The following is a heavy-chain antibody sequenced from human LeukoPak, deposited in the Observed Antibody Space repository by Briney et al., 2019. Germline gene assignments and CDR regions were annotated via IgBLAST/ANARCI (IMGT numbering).Heavy chain of an antibody. CDR2: IIPIFGTA. Sequence: ASVKVSCKASGGTFSSYAISWVRQAPGQGLEWMGGIIPIFGTANYAQKFQGRVTITADESTSTAYMELSSLRSEDTAVYYCARDITFRGYASGYWGQGTLVTVSS. V-gene: IGHV1-69*13. J-gene: IGHJ4*02. CDR3: ARDITFRGYASGY. CDR1: GGTFSSYA. D-gene: IGHD5-12*01.